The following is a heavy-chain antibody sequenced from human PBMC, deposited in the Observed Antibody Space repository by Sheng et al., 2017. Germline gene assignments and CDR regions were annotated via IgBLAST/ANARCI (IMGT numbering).Heavy chain of an antibody. D-gene: IGHD6-13*01. V-gene: IGHV4-38-2*02. CDR2: IYHSGST. Sequence: QVQLQESGPGLVKPSETLSLTCTVSGYSISSGYYWGWIRQPPGKGLEWIGSIYHSGSTYYNPSLKSRVTISVDTSKNQFSLKLSSVTAADTAVYYCARVIKYNSSWYAPWGQGTLVTVSS. J-gene: IGHJ5*02. CDR1: GYSISSGYY. CDR3: ARVIKYNSSWYAP.